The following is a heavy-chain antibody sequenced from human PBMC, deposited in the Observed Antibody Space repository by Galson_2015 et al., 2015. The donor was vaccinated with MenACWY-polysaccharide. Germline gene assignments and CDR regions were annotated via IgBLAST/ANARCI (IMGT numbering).Heavy chain of an antibody. Sequence: QSGAEVKKPGASVRVSCRASGYTFAKHFVTWVRQAPEHGLEWMGWISGNDGDTDYAQRCQGRVPMTTDTSTGTVYMDLRSLKSGDTAIYYCASSSSNYDYYSDLWGRGTLVTVSS. CDR2: ISGNDGDT. CDR1: GYTFAKHF. CDR3: ASSSSNYDYYSDL. J-gene: IGHJ2*01. V-gene: IGHV1-18*01. D-gene: IGHD4-11*01.